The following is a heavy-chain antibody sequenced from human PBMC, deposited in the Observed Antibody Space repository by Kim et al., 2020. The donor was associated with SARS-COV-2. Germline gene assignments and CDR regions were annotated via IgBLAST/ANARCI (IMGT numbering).Heavy chain of an antibody. Sequence: GESLKISCKGSGYSFTSYWISWVRQMPGKGLEWMGRIDPSDSYTNYSPSFQGHVTISADKSISTAYLQWSSLKASDTAMYYCARQGGGSCYTCLGWGGQKNFDYWGQGTLVTVSS. CDR2: IDPSDSYT. CDR1: GYSFTSYW. V-gene: IGHV5-10-1*01. J-gene: IGHJ4*02. CDR3: ARQGGGSCYTCLGWGGQKNFDY. D-gene: IGHD2-15*01.